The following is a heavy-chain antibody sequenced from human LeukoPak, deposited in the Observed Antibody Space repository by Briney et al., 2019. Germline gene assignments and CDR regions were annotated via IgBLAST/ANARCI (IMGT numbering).Heavy chain of an antibody. Sequence: GGSLRLSCGASGFRFSTYSMNWVRQAPGRGLEWISYISHSGGAEHYTDSVKGRFTISRDNAKNALYLQMNRLRVEDTAVYFCARDSVFAFDYWSKGTLVTVSS. D-gene: IGHD5/OR15-5a*01. V-gene: IGHV3-48*01. J-gene: IGHJ4*02. CDR3: ARDSVFAFDY. CDR1: GFRFSTYS. CDR2: ISHSGGAE.